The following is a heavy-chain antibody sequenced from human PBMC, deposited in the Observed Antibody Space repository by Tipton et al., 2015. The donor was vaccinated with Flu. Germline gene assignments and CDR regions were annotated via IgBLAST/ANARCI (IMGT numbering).Heavy chain of an antibody. Sequence: SLRLSCEASGFTFSSYDFHWVRQTTGKGLEWVSGIGASGDTYYPGSVKGRFTISRENAKNSVYLQMRSLRAGDTAVYYCARGPLPDSNWYNGMDVWGQGTTVTVFS. CDR1: GFTFSSYD. V-gene: IGHV3-13*01. CDR3: ARGPLPDSNWYNGMDV. J-gene: IGHJ6*02. CDR2: IGASGDT. D-gene: IGHD6-13*01.